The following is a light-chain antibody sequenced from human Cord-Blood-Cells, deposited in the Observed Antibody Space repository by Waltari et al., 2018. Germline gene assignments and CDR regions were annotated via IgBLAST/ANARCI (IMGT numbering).Light chain of an antibody. CDR3: LQDYKYPLT. V-gene: IGKV1-6*01. CDR1: QGIRND. Sequence: AIQMTQSPSSLSASVGDRVTITCRASQGIRNDLGWYQQKPGKAPKLLIYAASSLQSGVPSRFSGSGADTDFTLTISSLQPEDFATYYCLQDYKYPLTFGGGTKVEIK. J-gene: IGKJ4*01. CDR2: AAS.